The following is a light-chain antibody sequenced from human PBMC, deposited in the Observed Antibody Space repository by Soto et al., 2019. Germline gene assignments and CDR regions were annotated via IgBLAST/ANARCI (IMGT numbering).Light chain of an antibody. V-gene: IGKV3-20*01. Sequence: EIVLTQSPGTLSLSPGERAILSCRASQTINNRYLAWYQQTPGRAPRLLIHAASSRAAGIPDRFSGSGSGTDFTLTINRLEPEDFAVYYCQQLGASPYTFGLGTKLEIK. CDR3: QQLGASPYT. CDR1: QTINNRY. J-gene: IGKJ2*01. CDR2: AAS.